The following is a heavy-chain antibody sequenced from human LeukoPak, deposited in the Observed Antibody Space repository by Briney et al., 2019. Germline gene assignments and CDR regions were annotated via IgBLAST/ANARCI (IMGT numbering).Heavy chain of an antibody. Sequence: KPSETLSLTCTVSGGPISSYYWSWIRQPPGKGLEWIGYIYYSGSTNYNPSLKSRVTISVDTSKNQFSLKLSSVTAADTAVYYCARDLWFGEYYYYGMDVWGKGTTVTVSS. D-gene: IGHD3-10*01. CDR2: IYYSGST. J-gene: IGHJ6*04. CDR3: ARDLWFGEYYYYGMDV. V-gene: IGHV4-59*01. CDR1: GGPISSYY.